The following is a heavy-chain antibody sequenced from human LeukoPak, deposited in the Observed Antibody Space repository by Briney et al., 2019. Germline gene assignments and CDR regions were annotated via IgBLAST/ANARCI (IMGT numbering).Heavy chain of an antibody. CDR3: ASGPYCSSTSCYGRYVDY. CDR2: ICYSGRT. CDR1: GGSISSYY. D-gene: IGHD2-2*01. J-gene: IGHJ4*02. V-gene: IGHV4-59*01. Sequence: PSETLSLTCTVSGGSISSYYWSWVRQPPGKGLEWIGYICYSGRTNYNHSLKSRVNISVDTSKNQFSLKLSSVTAADTAVYYCASGPYCSSTSCYGRYVDYWGQGTLVTVSS.